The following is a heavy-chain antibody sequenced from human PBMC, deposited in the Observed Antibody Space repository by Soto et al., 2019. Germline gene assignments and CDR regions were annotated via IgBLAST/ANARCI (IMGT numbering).Heavy chain of an antibody. J-gene: IGHJ2*01. V-gene: IGHV2-70*04. D-gene: IGHD2-15*01. CDR1: GFSLSTSGMR. CDR2: IDWDDDK. CDR3: ARTTRCGGVWYFYX. Sequence: FGPTLVHPTQTLTLTCTFSGFSLSTSGMRVSWIRHPPGKALEWLARIDWDDDKFYSTSLKTRLTISKDTSKNQVILTMTKMDPVETATYYCARTTRCGGVWYFYXWGRGTRVPASX.